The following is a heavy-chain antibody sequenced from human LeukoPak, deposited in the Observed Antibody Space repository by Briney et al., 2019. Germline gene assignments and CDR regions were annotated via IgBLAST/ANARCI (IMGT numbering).Heavy chain of an antibody. D-gene: IGHD3-9*01. CDR3: AKDANNILTGCLHY. V-gene: IGHV3-23*01. Sequence: GGSLRLSCAASGFTLSSYGMSWVRQAPGKGLEWVSAISGSGANTDYADSVKGRFTISRDNSKNTLYLQMNSLRAEDTAAFYCAKDANNILTGCLHYWG. CDR2: ISGSGANT. J-gene: IGHJ4*01. CDR1: GFTLSSYG.